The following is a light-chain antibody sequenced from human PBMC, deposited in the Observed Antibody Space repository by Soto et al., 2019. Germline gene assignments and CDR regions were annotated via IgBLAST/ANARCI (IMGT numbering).Light chain of an antibody. J-gene: IGKJ5*01. CDR3: MERLQFPIA. CDR1: QSLFHSDDGSTY. V-gene: IGKV2-40*01. Sequence: DIVMTQTPLSLPVTPGDPASISCRSSQSLFHSDDGSTYLDWYLQKPGQSPQRLIYSLSYRAYGVPDRFIGSGSGTDFTLKISRVEAEDVEFYYCMERLQFPIAFGQGTRLEI. CDR2: SLS.